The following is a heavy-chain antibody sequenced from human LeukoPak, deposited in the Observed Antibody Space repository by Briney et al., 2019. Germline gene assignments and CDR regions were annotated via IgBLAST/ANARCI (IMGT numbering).Heavy chain of an antibody. J-gene: IGHJ6*02. D-gene: IGHD3-10*01. CDR2: VGADAET. Sequence: PGGSLRLSCAASGFTFSTYDMHWVRHPAGRGLEWVSTVGADAETYYPGSVRGRFTISRDNAKNTLHLQMNSLRAGDTAVYFCARGNWAYYASGIYGMDVWGQGTTVAVSS. CDR3: ARGNWAYYASGIYGMDV. CDR1: GFTFSTYD. V-gene: IGHV3-13*01.